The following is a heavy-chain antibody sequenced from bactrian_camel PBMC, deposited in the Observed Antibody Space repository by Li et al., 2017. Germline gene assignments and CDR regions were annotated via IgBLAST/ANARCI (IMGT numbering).Heavy chain of an antibody. CDR3: AADPYGICYASKIYDYKY. D-gene: IGHD1*01. CDR2: INNRGGSP. J-gene: IGHJ4*01. CDR1: GITYSSYC. V-gene: IGHV3S40*01. Sequence: VQLVESGGGSVQSGGSLRLSCAASGITYSSYCMGWFRQTPGKEREAVAAINNRGGSPYYADFVKGRFTISQGDAKNTVHLQMNILKPEDTAMYYCAADPYGICYASKIYDYKYRGQGTQVTVS.